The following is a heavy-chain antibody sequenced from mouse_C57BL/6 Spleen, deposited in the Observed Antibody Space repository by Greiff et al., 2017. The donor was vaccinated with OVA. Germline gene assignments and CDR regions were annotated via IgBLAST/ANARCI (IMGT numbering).Heavy chain of an antibody. J-gene: IGHJ2*01. CDR2: INYDGSST. V-gene: IGHV5-16*01. Sequence: EVKLMESEGGLVQPGSSMKLSCTASGFTFSDYYMAWVRQVPEKGLEWVANINYDGSSTYYLDSLKSRFIISRDNAKNILYLQMSSLKSEDTATYYCARRYYGYFDYWGQGTTLTVSS. D-gene: IGHD1-1*01. CDR3: ARRYYGYFDY. CDR1: GFTFSDYY.